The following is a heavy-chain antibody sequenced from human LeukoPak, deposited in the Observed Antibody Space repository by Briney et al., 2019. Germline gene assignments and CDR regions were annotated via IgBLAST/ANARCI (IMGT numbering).Heavy chain of an antibody. CDR2: INHSGST. Sequence: PSETLSLTCAVYGGSFSGYYWSWIRQPPGKGLEWIGEINHSGSTNYNPSLKSRVTISVDTSKNQFSLKLSSVTAADTAVNYCARHSSSRRNNWFDPWGQGTLVTVSS. V-gene: IGHV4-34*01. CDR3: ARHSSSRRNNWFDP. CDR1: GGSFSGYY. J-gene: IGHJ5*02. D-gene: IGHD6-6*01.